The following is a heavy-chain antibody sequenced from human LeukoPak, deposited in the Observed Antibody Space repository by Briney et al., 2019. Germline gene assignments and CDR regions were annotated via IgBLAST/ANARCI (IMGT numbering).Heavy chain of an antibody. V-gene: IGHV4-30-2*01. CDR3: TVGRYYDFWSGYGPFDP. CDR2: IYHSGST. Sequence: SETLSLTCAVSGGSISSGGYYWSWIRQPPGTGLEWIGYIYHSGSTYYNPSLKSRVTISVDRSKNQFSLKLSSVTAADTAVYYCTVGRYYDFWSGYGPFDPWGQGTLVTVSS. J-gene: IGHJ5*02. D-gene: IGHD3-3*01. CDR1: GGSISSGGYY.